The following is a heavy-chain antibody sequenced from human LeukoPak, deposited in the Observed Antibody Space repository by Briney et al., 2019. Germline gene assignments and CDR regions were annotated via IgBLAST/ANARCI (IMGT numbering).Heavy chain of an antibody. Sequence: GGSLRLSCAASRFTFSSYWFHWVRHAPGKGLVWVSRIGNDGSDTIYADSVKGRFTISRDNAKSTLYLQMNSLKAEDTAVYYCTTRLVPAANTPHLMDVWGKGTTVTVSS. D-gene: IGHD2-2*01. CDR1: RFTFSSYW. CDR3: TTRLVPAANTPHLMDV. V-gene: IGHV3-74*01. CDR2: IGNDGSDT. J-gene: IGHJ6*03.